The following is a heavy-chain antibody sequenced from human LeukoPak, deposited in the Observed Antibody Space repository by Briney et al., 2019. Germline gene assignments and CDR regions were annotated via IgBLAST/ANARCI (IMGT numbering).Heavy chain of an antibody. Sequence: GGSLRLSCAASGFTFSSYWMSWVRQAPGKGLECVANIKQDGSEKYYVDSVKGRFTISRDNAKNSLYLQMNSLRAEDTAVYYCERDLGIVGALDAFDIWGQGKMVTVSS. D-gene: IGHD1-26*01. CDR1: GFTFSSYW. CDR3: ERDLGIVGALDAFDI. V-gene: IGHV3-7*01. CDR2: IKQDGSEK. J-gene: IGHJ3*02.